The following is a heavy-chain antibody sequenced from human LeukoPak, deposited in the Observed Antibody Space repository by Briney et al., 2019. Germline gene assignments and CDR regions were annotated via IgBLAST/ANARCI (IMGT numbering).Heavy chain of an antibody. CDR2: INSDGSST. D-gene: IGHD3-3*01. Sequence: GGSLRLSCAASGFTFSSYWMHWVRQAPGKGLVWVSRINSDGSSTSYADSVKGRFTISRDNAKNTLCLQMNSLRAEDTAVYYCARGDDFWSGVTYGMDVWGQGTTVTVSS. J-gene: IGHJ6*02. CDR1: GFTFSSYW. V-gene: IGHV3-74*01. CDR3: ARGDDFWSGVTYGMDV.